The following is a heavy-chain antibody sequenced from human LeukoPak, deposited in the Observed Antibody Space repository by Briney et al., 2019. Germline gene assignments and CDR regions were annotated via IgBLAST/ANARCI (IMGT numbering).Heavy chain of an antibody. CDR1: IFNFGNYA. CDR2: ISGSGGST. Sequence: GGSLRLSCTASIFNFGNYAMSWVRQAPGKGLEWVSAISGSGGSTYYADSVKGRFTISRDNSKNTLYLQMNSLRAEDTAVYYCAKHGFRSWRTGEFDPWGQGTLVTVSS. J-gene: IGHJ5*02. CDR3: AKHGFRSWRTGEFDP. V-gene: IGHV3-23*01. D-gene: IGHD6-13*01.